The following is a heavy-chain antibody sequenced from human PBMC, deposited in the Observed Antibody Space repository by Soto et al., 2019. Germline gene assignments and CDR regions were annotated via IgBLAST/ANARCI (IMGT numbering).Heavy chain of an antibody. CDR2: IKSKTDGGTT. V-gene: IGHV3-15*01. CDR1: GFTFSNAW. Sequence: GGSLRLSCAASGFTFSNAWMSWVRQVPGKGLEWVGRIKSKTDGGTTDYAAPGKGRFIISRDDSINKLYLQMNRLITEDTAVYYCTTEYCSGGSCYRYWGQGTLVTVSS. J-gene: IGHJ4*02. D-gene: IGHD2-15*01. CDR3: TTEYCSGGSCYRY.